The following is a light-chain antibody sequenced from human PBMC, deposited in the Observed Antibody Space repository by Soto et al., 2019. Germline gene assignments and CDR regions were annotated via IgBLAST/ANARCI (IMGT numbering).Light chain of an antibody. J-gene: IGKJ5*01. CDR2: GAS. Sequence: EIVLTQSPGTLSLSPGERSTLSFMASQSVSSSYLAWYQQKPGQAPRLLIYGASSRATGIPDRFSGSGSGTDFTLTINRLEPEDFAVYYCQQYGSSPAFGQGTRLEI. V-gene: IGKV3-20*01. CDR1: QSVSSSY. CDR3: QQYGSSPA.